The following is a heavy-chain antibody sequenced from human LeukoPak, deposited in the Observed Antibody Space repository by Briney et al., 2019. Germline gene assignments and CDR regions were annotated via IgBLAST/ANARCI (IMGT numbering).Heavy chain of an antibody. CDR2: IYYSGST. D-gene: IGHD3-10*01. J-gene: IGHJ4*02. CDR3: AKPLGFGELLGFDY. Sequence: SETLSLTCTVSGGSISSSSYYWGWIRQPPGKGLEWIGSIYYSGSTYYNPSLKSRVTISVDTSKNQFSLKLSSVTAADTAVYYCAKPLGFGELLGFDYWGQGTLVTVSS. CDR1: GGSISSSSYY. V-gene: IGHV4-39*07.